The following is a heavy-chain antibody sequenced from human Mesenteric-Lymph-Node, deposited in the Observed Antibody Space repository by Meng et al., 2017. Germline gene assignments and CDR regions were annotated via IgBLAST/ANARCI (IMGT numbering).Heavy chain of an antibody. V-gene: IGHV3-13*01. CDR1: GFTFSSYD. D-gene: IGHD6-19*01. CDR3: ATRILETSGVSPPGY. Sequence: GESLRLSCAASGFTFSSYDMHWVRQATGKGLEWVSAIGTAGDTYYPGSVKGRFTISRENAKNSLYLQMNSLRAGDTAVYYCATRILETSGVSPPGYWGQGTLVTVSS. J-gene: IGHJ4*02. CDR2: IGTAGDT.